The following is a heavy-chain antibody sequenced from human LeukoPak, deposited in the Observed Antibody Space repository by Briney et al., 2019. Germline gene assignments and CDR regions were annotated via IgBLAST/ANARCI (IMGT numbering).Heavy chain of an antibody. V-gene: IGHV1-69*05. J-gene: IGHJ5*02. CDR3: ARDHAVAGTSWFDP. CDR2: IIPIFGTA. D-gene: IGHD6-19*01. CDR1: GGTFSSYA. Sequence: SVKVCCKASGGTFSSYAISWVRQAPGQGLEWMGGIIPIFGTANYAQKFQGRVTITTDESTSTAYMELSSLRSEDTAVYYCARDHAVAGTSWFDPWGQGTLVTVSS.